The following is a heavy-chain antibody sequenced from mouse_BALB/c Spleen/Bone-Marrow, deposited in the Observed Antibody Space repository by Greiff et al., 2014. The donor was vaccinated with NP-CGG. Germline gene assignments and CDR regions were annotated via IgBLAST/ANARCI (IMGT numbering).Heavy chain of an antibody. Sequence: DVKLVESGGGLVQPGGSRKLSCAASGITFRNFGMHWVRQAPEKGLEWVAYISSGSSTIYYADTLKGRFTISRDNPKNTLFLQMTSRRSEDTAMYYCARIGRARGYAMDYWGQGTSVTVSS. CDR2: ISSGSSTI. V-gene: IGHV5-17*02. J-gene: IGHJ4*01. CDR3: ARIGRARGYAMDY. D-gene: IGHD3-3*01. CDR1: GITFRNFG.